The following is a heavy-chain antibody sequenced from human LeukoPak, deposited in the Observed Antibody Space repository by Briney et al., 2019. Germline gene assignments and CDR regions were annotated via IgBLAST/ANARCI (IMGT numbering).Heavy chain of an antibody. Sequence: NPSETLSLTCTVSGGSISNYYWSWIRQPPGKGLEWIGYMYNSGSTNYNPSLKSRVTISIDTSKNQVSLRLSSVTAADTAVYYCARQGSGGRSFDVWGQGTMVTVSS. V-gene: IGHV4-59*08. CDR3: ARQGSGGRSFDV. J-gene: IGHJ3*01. CDR2: MYNSGST. CDR1: GGSISNYY. D-gene: IGHD1-26*01.